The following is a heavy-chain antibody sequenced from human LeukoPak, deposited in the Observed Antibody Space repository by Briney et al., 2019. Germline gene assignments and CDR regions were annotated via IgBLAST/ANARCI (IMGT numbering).Heavy chain of an antibody. CDR1: GYFISSGYY. D-gene: IGHD6-19*01. Sequence: SETLSLTCTVSGYFISSGYYWGWIRQPPGKGLQWIGSIHHSGSTYYNSSLKSRVTISVDTSKNQFSLKLSSVTAADAAVYYCARTSSSGLAGGYYFDYWGQGTLVTVSS. V-gene: IGHV4-38-2*02. J-gene: IGHJ4*02. CDR2: IHHSGST. CDR3: ARTSSSGLAGGYYFDY.